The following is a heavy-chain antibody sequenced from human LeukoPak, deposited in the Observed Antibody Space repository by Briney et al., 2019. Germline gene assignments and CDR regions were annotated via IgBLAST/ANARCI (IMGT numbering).Heavy chain of an antibody. D-gene: IGHD6-13*01. V-gene: IGHV5-51*01. Sequence: GASLKISCNGSGYSFTSYWIGWGRPMPGKGLEWMGIIYPGDSDTRYSPSLQGQVTISADKSISTAYLQWSSLKASDTAMYYCARGAAAGIEGWFDPWGQGTLVTVSS. J-gene: IGHJ5*02. CDR3: ARGAAAGIEGWFDP. CDR2: IYPGDSDT. CDR1: GYSFTSYW.